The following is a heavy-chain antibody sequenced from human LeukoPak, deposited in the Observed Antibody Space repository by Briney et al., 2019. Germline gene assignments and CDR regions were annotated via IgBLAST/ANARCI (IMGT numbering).Heavy chain of an antibody. D-gene: IGHD1-7*01. CDR1: GYTFTSYG. J-gene: IGHJ4*02. CDR2: ISAYNGNT. V-gene: IGHV1-18*01. Sequence: ASVKVSCKASGYTFTSYGVSWVRQAPGQGLEWMGWISAYNGNTNYAQKLQGRVTMTTDTSTSTAYMELRSLRSDDTAVYYCAREPNYQYYFHYWGQGTLVTVSS. CDR3: AREPNYQYYFHY.